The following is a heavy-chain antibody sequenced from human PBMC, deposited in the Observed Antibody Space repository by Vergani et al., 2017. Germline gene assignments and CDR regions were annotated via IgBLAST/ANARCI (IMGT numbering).Heavy chain of an antibody. Sequence: QVQLQESGPGLVKPSETLTLTCDVSDSSIMTNPYWGWFRQSPGKGLEWIGCIHHSGDTHYNSSLKSRVSISIVSSSKFSLSLTSVTAADTAFYYCARHRGSGGFFPSSYFYGMDVGGHGTTVTVSS. D-gene: IGHD3-10*01. CDR2: IHHSGDT. V-gene: IGHV4-38-2*01. CDR1: DSSIMTNPY. CDR3: ARHRGSGGFFPSSYFYGMDV. J-gene: IGHJ6*02.